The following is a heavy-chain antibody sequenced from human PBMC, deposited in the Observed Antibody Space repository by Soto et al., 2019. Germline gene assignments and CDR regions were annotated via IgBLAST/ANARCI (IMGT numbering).Heavy chain of an antibody. V-gene: IGHV3-21*01. CDR1: GFTFSSYS. CDR2: ISSSSSYI. D-gene: IGHD1-26*01. J-gene: IGHJ4*02. Sequence: GGSLRLSCAASGFTFSSYSMNWVRQAPGKGLEWVSSISSSSSYIYYADSVKGRFTISRDNAKNSLYLQMNSLRAEDTAVYYCAGVGTWELQAYWGQGTLVTVSS. CDR3: AGVGTWELQAY.